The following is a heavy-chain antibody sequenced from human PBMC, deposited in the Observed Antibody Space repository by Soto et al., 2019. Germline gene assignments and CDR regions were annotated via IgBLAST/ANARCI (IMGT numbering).Heavy chain of an antibody. CDR2: IYYSGST. V-gene: IGHV4-59*08. D-gene: IGHD3-10*01. CDR1: GGSISSYY. Sequence: QVQLQESGPGLVKPSETLSLTCTVSGGSISSYYWSWIRQPPGKGLEWIGYIYYSGSTNYNPSLKGRVTISVDTSKNQFSLKLSSVTAADTAVYYCARRVSMVRGVIISFYYMDVWGKGTTVTVSS. CDR3: ARRVSMVRGVIISFYYMDV. J-gene: IGHJ6*03.